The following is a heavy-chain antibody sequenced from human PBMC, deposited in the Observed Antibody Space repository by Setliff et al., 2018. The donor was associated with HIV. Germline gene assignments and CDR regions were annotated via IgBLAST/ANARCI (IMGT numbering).Heavy chain of an antibody. J-gene: IGHJ2*01. V-gene: IGHV4-31*03. Sequence: SETLSLTCTVSGGSISTGGYYWSWIRQQPGKGLEWIGYSDYNGRNYYNPSLKSRVTISVDTSKNQFSLKLSSVTAADTAVYYCARRDRSGFYCWYFDLWGRGTLVTVSS. CDR2: SDYNGRN. CDR1: GGSISTGGYY. D-gene: IGHD3-22*01. CDR3: ARRDRSGFYCWYFDL.